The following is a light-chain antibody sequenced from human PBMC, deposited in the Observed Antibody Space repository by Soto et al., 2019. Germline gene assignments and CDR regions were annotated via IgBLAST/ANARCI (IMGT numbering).Light chain of an antibody. CDR2: DAS. J-gene: IGKJ1*01. CDR3: QQRSNWPPT. CDR1: QSVSSY. V-gene: IGKV3-11*01. Sequence: EIVLTQSPATLSLSPGERATLSCRASQSVSSYLAWYQQKPGQAPRLLIYDASNRATGIPARFSGSGSGTDFTLTISSLEPKDFAVYYCQQRSNWPPTFGQGTKEEIK.